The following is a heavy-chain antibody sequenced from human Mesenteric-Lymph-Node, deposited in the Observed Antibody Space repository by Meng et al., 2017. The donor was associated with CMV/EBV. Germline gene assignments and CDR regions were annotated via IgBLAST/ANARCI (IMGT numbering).Heavy chain of an antibody. Sequence: GGSLRLSCAASGFTFSSYGMHWVRQAPGKGLEWVAFVRFDGSNKYYADSVKGRFTISRDNSKNTLYLQMNSLRAEDTAVYHCARDIVVVPAARAKGMDVWGQGTTVTVSS. CDR1: GFTFSSYG. V-gene: IGHV3-30*02. CDR3: ARDIVVVPAARAKGMDV. J-gene: IGHJ6*02. D-gene: IGHD2-2*01. CDR2: VRFDGSNK.